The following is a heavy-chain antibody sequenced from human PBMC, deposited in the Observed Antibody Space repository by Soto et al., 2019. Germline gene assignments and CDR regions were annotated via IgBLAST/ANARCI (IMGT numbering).Heavy chain of an antibody. CDR3: ARGKLGGYSYGRFSY. Sequence: SSVKGYCKASGYTFTSDDINWVRQATGQVLDCIGWMNPNSGNTGYVQNFQGRVTMTRNSSISTAYMELRSLRSEDTAVYYCARGKLGGYSYGRFSYWGQATLVNVSS. CDR1: GYTFTSDD. V-gene: IGHV1-8*01. J-gene: IGHJ4*02. CDR2: MNPNSGNT. D-gene: IGHD5-18*01.